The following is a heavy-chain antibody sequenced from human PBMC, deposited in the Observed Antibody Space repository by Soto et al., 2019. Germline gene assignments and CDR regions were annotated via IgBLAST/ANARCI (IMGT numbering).Heavy chain of an antibody. CDR3: ARDSRRTYYYYGMDV. CDR2: ISAYNGNT. CDR1: GYTFTSYG. Sequence: ASVKVSCKASGYTFTSYGISWVRQAPGQGLEWMGWISAYNGNTNYAQKLQGRVTITRDTSASTAYMELSSLRSEDTAVYYCARDSRRTYYYYGMDVWGQGTTVTVSS. J-gene: IGHJ6*02. V-gene: IGHV1-18*01.